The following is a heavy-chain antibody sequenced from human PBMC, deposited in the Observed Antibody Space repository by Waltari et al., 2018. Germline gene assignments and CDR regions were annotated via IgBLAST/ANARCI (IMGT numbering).Heavy chain of an antibody. CDR2: ISPNSGGT. V-gene: IGHV1-2*02. Sequence: HVQLVQPGAEVKKPGASVKGSFKASGYTFIDNYLHRVRQAPGQGLEWMGWISPNSGGTEYAQHFQGRVTMTRDTSISTAYMELYRLRSDDTAVYYCARDLKPYNWYFDLWGRGTLVTVSS. CDR3: ARDLKPYNWYFDL. J-gene: IGHJ2*01. CDR1: GYTFIDNY. D-gene: IGHD3-10*01.